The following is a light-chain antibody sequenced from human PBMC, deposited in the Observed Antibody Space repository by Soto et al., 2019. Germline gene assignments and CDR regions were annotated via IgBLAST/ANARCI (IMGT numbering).Light chain of an antibody. CDR1: ALPKQY. CDR2: DDS. CDR3: QLWDSSSDHVV. J-gene: IGLJ2*01. V-gene: IGLV3-21*02. Sequence: SYELTQPPSVSVSPGQTARITCSGDALPKQYAYWYQQKPGQAPVLVVDDDSDRPSGIPERFSGSNSGNTATLTISRVEAGDEADYYCQLWDSSSDHVVFGGGTKVTVL.